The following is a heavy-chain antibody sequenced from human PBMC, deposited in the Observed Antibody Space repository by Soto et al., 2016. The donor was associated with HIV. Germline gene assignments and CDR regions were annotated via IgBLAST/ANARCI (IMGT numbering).Heavy chain of an antibody. CDR2: INHSGST. CDR1: GGSFSTYY. Sequence: QVQLQQWGAGLLKSSETLSLTCAVYGGSFSTYYWSWIRQSPGKGLEWIGEINHSGSTNYNPSLKSRVAISINTSKNQFSLKLHSVTAADTAEYYCARVYGGVSRPPNNYYGMDVWGLGTTVTVSS. D-gene: IGHD3-16*01. V-gene: IGHV4-34*02. J-gene: IGHJ6*02. CDR3: ARVYGGVSRPPNNYYGMDV.